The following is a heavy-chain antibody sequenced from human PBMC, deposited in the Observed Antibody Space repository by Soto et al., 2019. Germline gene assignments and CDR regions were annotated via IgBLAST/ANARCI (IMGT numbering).Heavy chain of an antibody. J-gene: IGHJ6*02. CDR3: ARGGNNHYYHSNSDYYYYGMDV. Sequence: SETLSLTCAVSGGSISSGGYSWSWIRQPPGKGLEWIGYIYRSGSTYYNPSLKSRVTISVDRSKNQFSLKLSSVTAADTAVYYCARGGNNHYYHSNSDYYYYGMDVWGQGTTVTVSS. CDR1: GGSISSGGYS. CDR2: IYRSGST. D-gene: IGHD3-22*01. V-gene: IGHV4-30-2*01.